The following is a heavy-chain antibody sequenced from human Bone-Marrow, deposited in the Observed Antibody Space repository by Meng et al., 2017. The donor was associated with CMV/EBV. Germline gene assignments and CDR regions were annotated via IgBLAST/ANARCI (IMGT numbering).Heavy chain of an antibody. CDR2: ISAYYGNT. V-gene: IGHV1-18*01. D-gene: IGHD2-2*01. J-gene: IGHJ4*02. CDR3: ARDRCSSTSCPHFDY. CDR1: GYTFNRYG. Sequence: ASVKVSCKASGYTFNRYGFSWVRQAPGQGLEWMGWISAYYGNTNYAQKLQGRVTMTTDTSTSTAYMELRSLRSDDTAVYYCARDRCSSTSCPHFDYWGQGTLVTVSS.